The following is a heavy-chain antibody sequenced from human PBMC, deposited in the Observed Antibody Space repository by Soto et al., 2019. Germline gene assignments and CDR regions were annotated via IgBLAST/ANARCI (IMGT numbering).Heavy chain of an antibody. CDR2: IYYSGST. J-gene: IGHJ4*02. CDR3: ARHFSVDYFDY. V-gene: IGHV4-59*01. CDR1: GGSISNYY. Sequence: SETLSLTCTVSGGSISNYYWSWIRQPPGKGLEWIGFIYYSGSTSYNPSLKSRVTISVDTSKNQFSLNLSSVSAADTAVYYCARHFSVDYFDYWGQGALVTVSS.